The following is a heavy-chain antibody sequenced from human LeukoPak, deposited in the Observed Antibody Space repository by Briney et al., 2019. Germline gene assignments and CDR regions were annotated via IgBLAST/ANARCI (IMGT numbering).Heavy chain of an antibody. CDR2: IRISGGST. J-gene: IGHJ5*02. Sequence: GGSLTLSCAASGFTFTSYVMSWVRQAPGKGLEWVSAIRISGGSTYYADSVKGRFTIYSDNSKNTLYLQMNSLRAEDTAIYHCAKGGSSGWYLSNWFDPWGQGTLVTVSS. D-gene: IGHD6-19*01. V-gene: IGHV3-23*01. CDR1: GFTFTSYV. CDR3: AKGGSSGWYLSNWFDP.